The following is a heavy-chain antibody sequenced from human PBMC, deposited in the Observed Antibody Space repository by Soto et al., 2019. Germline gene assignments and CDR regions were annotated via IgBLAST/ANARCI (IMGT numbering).Heavy chain of an antibody. CDR2: IPWNGGAT. CDR3: ARGYYDSSGYYLAPFDY. CDR1: GFTFDDYD. Sequence: GGSLSLSCAASGFTFDDYDMSWVRQAPGKGLEWVSGIPWNGGATAYADSVKGRFTISRDNAKNSLYLQMNSLRAEDTALYYCARGYYDSSGYYLAPFDYWGQGTLVTVSS. V-gene: IGHV3-20*04. J-gene: IGHJ4*02. D-gene: IGHD3-22*01.